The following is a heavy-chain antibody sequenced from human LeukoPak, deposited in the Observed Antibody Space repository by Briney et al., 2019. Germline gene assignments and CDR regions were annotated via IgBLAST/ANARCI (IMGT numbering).Heavy chain of an antibody. CDR1: GFTFSSYA. V-gene: IGHV3-23*01. CDR2: ISGSGGST. J-gene: IGHJ6*03. Sequence: PGGSLRLSCAPSGFTFSSYAMSWVRQAPGKGLEWVSAISGSGGSTYYADSVKGRFTVSRDNSKNTLYLQMNSLRAEDTAVYYCAKQDFGYYYYYYMDVWGKGTTVTVSS. CDR3: AKQDFGYYYYYYMDV. D-gene: IGHD2-15*01.